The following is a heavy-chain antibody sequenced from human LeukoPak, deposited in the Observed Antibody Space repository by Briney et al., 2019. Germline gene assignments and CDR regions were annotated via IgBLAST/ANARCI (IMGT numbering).Heavy chain of an antibody. CDR2: IRGGGDT. Sequence: GGSLRLYCSASGFSFSTYAMSWVRQAPARGLEWVSSIRGGGDTFYAESVNGRFTLSRDDSRNTVYLEMNNLRVEDTAVYYCAKANWVSNADAVWWGQGTLVTVSS. J-gene: IGHJ4*02. CDR1: GFSFSTYA. V-gene: IGHV3-23*01. CDR3: AKANWVSNADAVW. D-gene: IGHD1-1*01.